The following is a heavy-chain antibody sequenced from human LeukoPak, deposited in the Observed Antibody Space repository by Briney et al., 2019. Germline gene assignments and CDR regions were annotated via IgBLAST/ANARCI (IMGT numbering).Heavy chain of an antibody. V-gene: IGHV3-53*01. CDR2: IYSGGST. CDR3: ARLRVDAFDI. Sequence: GGSLRPSCAASGFTVSSNYMSWVRQAPGKGLEWVSVIYSGGSTYYADSVKGRFTISRDNSKNTLYLQMNSLRAEDTAVYYCARLRVDAFDIWGQGTMVTVSS. D-gene: IGHD4-17*01. CDR1: GFTVSSNY. J-gene: IGHJ3*02.